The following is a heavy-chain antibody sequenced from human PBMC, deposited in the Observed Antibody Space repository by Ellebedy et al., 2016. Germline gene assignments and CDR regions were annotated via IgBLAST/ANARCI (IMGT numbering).Heavy chain of an antibody. V-gene: IGHV3-64D*06. J-gene: IGHJ6*02. CDR2: ISSNGGST. D-gene: IGHD1-26*01. CDR3: VKGTPWWELLGYYYYGMDV. CDR1: GFTFSSYA. Sequence: GESLKISXSASGFTFSSYAMHWVRQAPGKGLEYVSAISSNGGSTYYADSVKGRFTISRDNSKNTLYLQMSSLRAEDTAVYYCVKGTPWWELLGYYYYGMDVWGQGTTVTVSS.